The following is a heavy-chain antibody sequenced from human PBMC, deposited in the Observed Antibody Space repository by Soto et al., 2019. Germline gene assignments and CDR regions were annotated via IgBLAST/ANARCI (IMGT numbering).Heavy chain of an antibody. V-gene: IGHV3-53*01. CDR1: GFNVNSDY. D-gene: IGHD6-19*01. J-gene: IGHJ4*02. Sequence: LRLSCAASGFNVNSDYMNWVRQTPGKGLEWVASIYSGETTYYADSVRGRFTISSDKSKNTLYFQLSSLRIEDTAVYYCTKDGRGLGRLSLFEYWGQGVLVTVSS. CDR3: TKDGRGLGRLSLFEY. CDR2: IYSGETT.